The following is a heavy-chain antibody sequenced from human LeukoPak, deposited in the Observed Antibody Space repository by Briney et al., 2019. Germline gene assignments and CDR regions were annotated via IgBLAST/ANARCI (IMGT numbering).Heavy chain of an antibody. Sequence: GRSLRLSCAASGFTFNNYGMHWVRQAPGKGLEWMALIWYDGSSKYYADSVKGRFTISRDNSKNTLYLQMNSLRAEDTAVYYCSREYFDWSRNYYYGMDVWGQGTTVTVSS. V-gene: IGHV3-33*01. J-gene: IGHJ6*02. D-gene: IGHD3-9*01. CDR2: IWYDGSSK. CDR1: GFTFNNYG. CDR3: SREYFDWSRNYYYGMDV.